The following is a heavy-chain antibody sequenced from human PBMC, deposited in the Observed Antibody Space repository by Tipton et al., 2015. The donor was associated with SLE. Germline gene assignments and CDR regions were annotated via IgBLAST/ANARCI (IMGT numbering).Heavy chain of an antibody. CDR2: IYYSGST. Sequence: TLSLTCTVSGGSISSGGYYWSWIRQHPGKGLEWIGYIYYSGSTYYNPSLKSRVTISVDTSKNQFSLKLSSVTAADTAVYYCAICCSGGSFDYWGQGTLVTVSS. CDR3: AICCSGGSFDY. CDR1: GGSISSGGYY. D-gene: IGHD2-15*01. V-gene: IGHV4-31*03. J-gene: IGHJ4*02.